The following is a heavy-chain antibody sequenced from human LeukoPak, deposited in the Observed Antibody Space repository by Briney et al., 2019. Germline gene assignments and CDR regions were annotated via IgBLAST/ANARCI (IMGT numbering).Heavy chain of an antibody. CDR3: AKDQGY. V-gene: IGHV3-30*18. CDR1: GFTFSSYG. J-gene: IGHJ4*02. Sequence: PGGSLRLSCAASGFTFSSYGMHWVRQAPGKGLEWVAVISYDGSNKYYADSVKGRFTISRDNSKNTLYLQMNSRRAEDTAVYYCAKDQGYWGQGTLVTVSS. CDR2: ISYDGSNK.